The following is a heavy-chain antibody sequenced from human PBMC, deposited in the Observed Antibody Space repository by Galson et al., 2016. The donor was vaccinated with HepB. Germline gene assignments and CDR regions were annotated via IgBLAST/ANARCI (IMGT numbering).Heavy chain of an antibody. CDR2: IDPSDSYT. Sequence: QSGAEVKKPGESLTISCKGSGYSFTSYWISWVRQMPGKGLEWMGRIDPSDSYTNYSPSFQGHVTISADKSISTAYLQWSSLKASDTAMYYCAGGHYGSGSFYLFDYWGQGTLVTVSS. V-gene: IGHV5-10-1*01. D-gene: IGHD3-10*01. J-gene: IGHJ4*02. CDR1: GYSFTSYW. CDR3: AGGHYGSGSFYLFDY.